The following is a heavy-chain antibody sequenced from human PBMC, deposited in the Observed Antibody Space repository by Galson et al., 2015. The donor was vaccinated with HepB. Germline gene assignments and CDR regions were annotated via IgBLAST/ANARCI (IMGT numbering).Heavy chain of an antibody. J-gene: IGHJ4*02. Sequence: SLRLSCAASGFTFSSYSMNWVRQAPGKGLEWVSYISSSSSTIYYADSVKGRFTISRDNAKNSLYLQMNSLRDEDTAVYYCARSTQLRFLEWLLVDDFDYWGQGTLVTVSS. CDR1: GFTFSSYS. CDR3: ARSTQLRFLEWLLVDDFDY. D-gene: IGHD3-3*01. V-gene: IGHV3-48*02. CDR2: ISSSSSTI.